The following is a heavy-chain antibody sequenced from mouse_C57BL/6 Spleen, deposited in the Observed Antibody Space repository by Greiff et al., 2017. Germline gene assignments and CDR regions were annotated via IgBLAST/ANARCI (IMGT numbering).Heavy chain of an antibody. CDR3: ARSCDGYYGYYFDA. Sequence: QVQLKESGPELVKPGASVKISCKASGYAFSSSWMNWVKQRPGKGLEWIGRIYPGDGDTNYNGKFKGKATLTADKSSSTAYMQLSSLTSEDSAVDCCARSCDGYYGYYFDAWGQGTTLTVSS. J-gene: IGHJ2*01. CDR2: IYPGDGDT. CDR1: GYAFSSSW. D-gene: IGHD2-3*01. V-gene: IGHV1-82*01.